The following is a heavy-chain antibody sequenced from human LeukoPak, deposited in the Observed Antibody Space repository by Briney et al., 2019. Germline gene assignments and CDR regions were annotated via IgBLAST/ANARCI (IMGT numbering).Heavy chain of an antibody. V-gene: IGHV4-39*07. CDR1: GGSISSSSYY. J-gene: IGHJ6*02. D-gene: IGHD1-26*01. Sequence: PSETLSLTCTVSGGSISSSSYYWGWIRQPPGKGREWIGSIYYSGSTYYNPSLKSRGTISVGTSTNQFSLKLSSVTAADTAVYYCAREGLSGSYQVYGMDVWGQGTTVTVSS. CDR3: AREGLSGSYQVYGMDV. CDR2: IYYSGST.